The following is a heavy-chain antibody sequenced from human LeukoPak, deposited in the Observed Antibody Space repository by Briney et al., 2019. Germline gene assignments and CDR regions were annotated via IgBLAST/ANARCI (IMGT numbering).Heavy chain of an antibody. J-gene: IGHJ4*02. D-gene: IGHD2-2*01. CDR3: ARDYCSSTSCLFDY. V-gene: IGHV1-2*06. CDR2: ISPNSGDT. CDR1: GYTFTGYH. Sequence: ASVTVSCKASGYTFTGYHMHWVRQAPGQGLEWMGRISPNSGDTNSAQKFHGRVAMTRDTSISTAFMELTRLRSDDTAVYYCARDYCSSTSCLFDYWGQGTLVTVSS.